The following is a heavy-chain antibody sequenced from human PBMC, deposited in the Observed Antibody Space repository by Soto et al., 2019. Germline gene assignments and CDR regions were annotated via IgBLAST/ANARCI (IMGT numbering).Heavy chain of an antibody. V-gene: IGHV1-69*13. CDR3: ARAYSSSSRGYYYGMDV. D-gene: IGHD6-6*01. J-gene: IGHJ6*02. Sequence: GASVKVSCKASGVTFSSYAISWVRQAPGQGLEWMGGIIPIFGTANYAQKFQGRVTITADESTSTAYMELSSLRSEDTAVYYCARAYSSSSRGYYYGMDVWGQGTTVTVSS. CDR2: IIPIFGTA. CDR1: GVTFSSYA.